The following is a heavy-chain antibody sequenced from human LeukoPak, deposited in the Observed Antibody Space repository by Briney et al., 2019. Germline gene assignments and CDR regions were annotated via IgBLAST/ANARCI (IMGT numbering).Heavy chain of an antibody. Sequence: GGSLRLSCAASGFTFSSYSMSWVRQAPGKGPEWVSSISSSSSYIYYADSVKGRFTISRDNAKNSLYLQMNSLRAEDTAVYYCARAQELADFDYWGQGTLVTVSS. D-gene: IGHD6-13*01. J-gene: IGHJ4*02. CDR3: ARAQELADFDY. CDR2: ISSSSSYI. V-gene: IGHV3-21*01. CDR1: GFTFSSYS.